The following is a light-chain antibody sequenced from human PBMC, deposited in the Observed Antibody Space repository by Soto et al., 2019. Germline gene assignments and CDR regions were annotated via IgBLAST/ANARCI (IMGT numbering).Light chain of an antibody. J-gene: IGKJ1*01. CDR2: GVS. V-gene: IGKV3-20*01. CDR3: QQYGGSPRT. Sequence: EIVLTQSPGTLSLSPGERATLSCRASQSIRSTYLAWYQQKPGQAPRLLIYGVSSRATGIPDRFSGSGSGTDFTLTISRLEPEDFAVYYCQQYGGSPRTFGQGTKVEIK. CDR1: QSIRSTY.